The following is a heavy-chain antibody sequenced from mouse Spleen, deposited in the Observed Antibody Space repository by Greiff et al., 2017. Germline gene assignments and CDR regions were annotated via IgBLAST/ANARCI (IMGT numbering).Heavy chain of an antibody. Sequence: VQLKESVAELVRPGASVKLSCTASGFNIKNTYMHWVKQRPEQGLEWIGRIDPANGNTKYAPKFQGKATITADTSSNTAYLQLSSLTSEDTAIYYCATDSSGLYYFDYWGQGTTLTVSS. CDR3: ATDSSGLYYFDY. D-gene: IGHD3-2*01. CDR1: GFNIKNTY. V-gene: IGHV14-3*01. CDR2: IDPANGNT. J-gene: IGHJ2*01.